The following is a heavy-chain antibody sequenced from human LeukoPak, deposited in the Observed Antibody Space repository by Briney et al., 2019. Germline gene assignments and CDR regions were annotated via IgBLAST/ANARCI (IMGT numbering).Heavy chain of an antibody. Sequence: PSVTLSLTCTVSGSSISGYYWSWIRQPAGKGLEWIGRVYISGSTDYNPSLRRRVIMSVDLSKKQVSLKLKSVTAADTAVYYCARDGVAGSASDYWGQGALVTVSS. CDR2: VYISGST. D-gene: IGHD3-3*01. V-gene: IGHV4-4*07. J-gene: IGHJ4*02. CDR1: GSSISGYY. CDR3: ARDGVAGSASDY.